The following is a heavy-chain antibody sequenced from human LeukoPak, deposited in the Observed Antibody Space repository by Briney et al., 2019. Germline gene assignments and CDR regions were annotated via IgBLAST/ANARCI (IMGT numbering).Heavy chain of an antibody. CDR1: GFTISSNY. J-gene: IGHJ3*02. V-gene: IGHV3-66*01. Sequence: GGSLRLSCAASGFTISSNYMSWVRQAPGKGLEWVSVIYSGGSTYYADSVKGRFTISRDNSKNTLYLQMNSLRAEDTAVYYCARITMVRGVMGAFDIWGQGTMVTVSS. CDR2: IYSGGST. CDR3: ARITMVRGVMGAFDI. D-gene: IGHD3-10*01.